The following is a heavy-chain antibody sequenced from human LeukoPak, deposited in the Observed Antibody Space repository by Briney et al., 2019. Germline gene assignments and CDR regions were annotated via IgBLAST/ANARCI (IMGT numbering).Heavy chain of an antibody. J-gene: IGHJ4*02. CDR3: ARQNGAGYYYYFDS. CDR2: ISSSRSSM. V-gene: IGHV3-48*01. D-gene: IGHD3-22*01. CDR1: GFTFSVYI. Sequence: GGSLRLSCAASGFTFSVYIMNCVRQAPGRSLEWVAYISSSRSSMYYADSVKGRFTISRDNARSSLYLQMNSLRAEDTAVYYCARQNGAGYYYYFDSWGQGTLVTVSS.